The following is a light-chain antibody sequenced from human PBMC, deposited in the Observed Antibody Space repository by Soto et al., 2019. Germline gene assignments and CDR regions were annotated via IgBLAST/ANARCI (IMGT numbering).Light chain of an antibody. Sequence: QSVLTQPPSMSGAPGQGVTISCTGSSSNIGAGYDVHWYQQVPGTAPKLLIYANTNRPSGVPDRFSASKSGTSASLAISGLQAEDEADYYCQSYESSLRGCIFGGGTKLTVL. J-gene: IGLJ2*01. CDR3: QSYESSLRGCI. CDR1: SSNIGAGYD. V-gene: IGLV1-40*01. CDR2: ANT.